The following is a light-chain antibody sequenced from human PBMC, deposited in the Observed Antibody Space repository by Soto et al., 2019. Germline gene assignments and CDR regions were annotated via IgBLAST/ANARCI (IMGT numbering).Light chain of an antibody. CDR1: QSVSSN. CDR2: GAS. CDR3: QQYYDWVT. V-gene: IGKV3-15*01. Sequence: EIVMTQSPATLSVSPGDRATLSCRASQSVSSNLAWYQQKSGQAPRLLIYGASTRATGIPARFRGSGSGTEFTLTISSLQSEDFAVYYCQQYYDWVTFGQGTKVDIK. J-gene: IGKJ1*01.